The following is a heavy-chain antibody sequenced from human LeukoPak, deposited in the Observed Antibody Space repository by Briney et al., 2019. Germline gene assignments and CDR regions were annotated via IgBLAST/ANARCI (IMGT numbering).Heavy chain of an antibody. CDR1: GGTFSSYA. V-gene: IGHV1-69*01. D-gene: IGHD3-3*01. CDR3: AKGPVAEWLLFFDI. Sequence: ASVKVSCKASGGTFSSYAISWVRQAPGQGLEWMGGIIPISGTANYAQKFQGRVTITADESTSTAYMELSSLRSEDTAVYYCAKGPVAEWLLFFDIWGQGTMVTVSS. CDR2: IIPISGTA. J-gene: IGHJ3*02.